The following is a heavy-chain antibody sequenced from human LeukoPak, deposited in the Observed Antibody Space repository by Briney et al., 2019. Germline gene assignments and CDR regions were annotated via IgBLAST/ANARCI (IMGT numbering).Heavy chain of an antibody. J-gene: IGHJ3*02. CDR3: ARLITGTTTAFDI. D-gene: IGHD1-7*01. Sequence: SETLSLTCSVSGGSISGYYWTWLRQPAGKGLEWIGRVYTSGSTHYNPSLKTRLTMSVDTSKNQFSLKLSSVTAADTAVYYCARLITGTTTAFDIWGQGTMVTVTS. V-gene: IGHV4-4*07. CDR2: VYTSGST. CDR1: GGSISGYY.